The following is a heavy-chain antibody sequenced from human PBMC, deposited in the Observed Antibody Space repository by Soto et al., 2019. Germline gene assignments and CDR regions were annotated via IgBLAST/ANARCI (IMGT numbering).Heavy chain of an antibody. J-gene: IGHJ4*02. V-gene: IGHV3-30*04. CDR2: ISRDGSHK. CDR3: ARSRNSAVADSFDF. Sequence: GGSLRLSCAASGFPFRNYAIHWVRQAPGKGLEWVAVISRDGSHKYYLDSVKGRFTISRDNSKDTVNLLMNSLRDDDSAMYYCARSRNSAVADSFDFWGQGTLVTVAS. D-gene: IGHD1-26*01. CDR1: GFPFRNYA.